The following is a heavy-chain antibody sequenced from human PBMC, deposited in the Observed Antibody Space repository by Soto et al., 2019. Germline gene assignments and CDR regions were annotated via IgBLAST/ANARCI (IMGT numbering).Heavy chain of an antibody. CDR3: ARPQGGRYYDSRALDAFDI. CDR2: ISAYNGST. D-gene: IGHD3-22*01. J-gene: IGHJ3*02. CDR1: GYTFTSYG. V-gene: IGHV1-18*04. Sequence: ASVKVSCKASGYTFTSYGISWVRQAPGQGLEWMGWISAYNGSTNYAQKLQGRVTMTTDTSTSIAYMELRSLRSDDTAVYYCARPQGGRYYDSRALDAFDIWGQGTMVTVSS.